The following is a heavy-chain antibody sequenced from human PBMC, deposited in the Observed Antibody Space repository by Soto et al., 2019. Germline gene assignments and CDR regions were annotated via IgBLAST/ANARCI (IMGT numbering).Heavy chain of an antibody. Sequence: EVQLVESGGGLVKPGGSLRLSCAASGFTFSSYSMNWVRQAPGKGLEWVSSISSSSSYIYYADSVKGRFTISRDNAKNSLYLQMNSLRAEDTAVYYCARDYYYDSSGSLRYFQHWGQGTLVTVSS. D-gene: IGHD3-22*01. V-gene: IGHV3-21*01. CDR1: GFTFSSYS. CDR2: ISSSSSYI. J-gene: IGHJ1*01. CDR3: ARDYYYDSSGSLRYFQH.